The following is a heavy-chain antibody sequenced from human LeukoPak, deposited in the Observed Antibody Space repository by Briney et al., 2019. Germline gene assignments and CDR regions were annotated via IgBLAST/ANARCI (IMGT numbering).Heavy chain of an antibody. D-gene: IGHD6-19*01. Sequence: SGPTLVKPTQTLTLTCTFSGFSLSTSGVGVGWIRQPPGKALEWLALIYWDDDKRYSPSLKSRLTITKDTSKNQVVLTMTNMDPVDTATYYCAHRQRAYSSGWTRGFDPWGQGTLVTVSS. CDR2: IYWDDDK. CDR3: AHRQRAYSSGWTRGFDP. V-gene: IGHV2-5*02. CDR1: GFSLSTSGVG. J-gene: IGHJ5*02.